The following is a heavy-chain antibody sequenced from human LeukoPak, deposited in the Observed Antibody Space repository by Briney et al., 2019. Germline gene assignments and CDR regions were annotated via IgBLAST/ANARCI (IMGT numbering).Heavy chain of an antibody. V-gene: IGHV3-74*01. CDR3: ARDRRYDILTGPFDP. CDR2: INSDGSST. Sequence: GGSLRLSCAASGFTFTRHWMHWVRQAPGKGLVWVSRINSDGSSTNYADSVKGRFTISRDNAKNTLYLQMNSLRAEDTAVYYCARDRRYDILTGPFDPWGQGTLVTVSS. D-gene: IGHD3-9*01. CDR1: GFTFTRHW. J-gene: IGHJ5*02.